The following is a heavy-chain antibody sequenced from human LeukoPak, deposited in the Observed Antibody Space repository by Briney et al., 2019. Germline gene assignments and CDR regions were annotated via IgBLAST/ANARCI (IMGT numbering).Heavy chain of an antibody. D-gene: IGHD5-18*01. V-gene: IGHV2-5*02. CDR3: ARFLAGTAKKRGEFDY. Sequence: SGPTLVKPTQTRTLTCTLSRISLSTNGVGVGWIRQPPGKALEWLAFISWDDDKRYSPSLKRRLTITKDTSKNQVVLTMTNMDPVDTATDFCARFLAGTAKKRGEFDYWGQGTLVTVSS. CDR2: ISWDDDK. CDR1: RISLSTNGVG. J-gene: IGHJ4*02.